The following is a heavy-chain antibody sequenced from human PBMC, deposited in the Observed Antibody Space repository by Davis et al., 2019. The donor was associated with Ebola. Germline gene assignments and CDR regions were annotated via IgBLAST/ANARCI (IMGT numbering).Heavy chain of an antibody. J-gene: IGHJ4*02. CDR2: IYYSGGSENT. Sequence: MPSETLSLTCTVSGGSISSYYWSWIRQSPGKGLEWIGYIYYSGGSENTNFNPSLKSRVTISVDTSKNQFSLKLSSVTAADTAVYYCARTNGYGYDILTGYSTPYYFDYWGQGTLVTVSS. D-gene: IGHD3-9*01. CDR3: ARTNGYGYDILTGYSTPYYFDY. V-gene: IGHV4-59*08. CDR1: GGSISSYY.